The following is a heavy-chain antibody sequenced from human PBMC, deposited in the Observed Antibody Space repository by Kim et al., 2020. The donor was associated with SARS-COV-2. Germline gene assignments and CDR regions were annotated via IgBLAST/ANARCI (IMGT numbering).Heavy chain of an antibody. CDR1: GFTFDDYA. V-gene: IGHV3-9*01. CDR2: ISWNSGSI. J-gene: IGHJ1*01. Sequence: GGSLRLSCAASGFTFDDYAMHWVRQAPGKGLEWVSGISWNSGSIGYADSVKGQFTISRDNAKNSLYVQMNSLRAEDTALYYCARTAAQWVVTPCEEYFQHWGQGTLVTVSS. D-gene: IGHD6-19*01. CDR3: ARTAAQWVVTPCEEYFQH.